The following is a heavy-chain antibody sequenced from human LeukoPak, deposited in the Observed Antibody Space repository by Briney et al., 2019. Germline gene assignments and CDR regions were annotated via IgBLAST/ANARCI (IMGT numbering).Heavy chain of an antibody. Sequence: PSETLSLTCAVYGGSFSGYYWSWIRQPPGKGLEWIGEINHSGSTNYNPSLKSRVTISVDTSKNQFSLKLSSVTAADTAMYYCARGPTLRGCAFDIWGQGTMVTVSS. CDR2: INHSGST. V-gene: IGHV4-34*01. J-gene: IGHJ3*02. CDR3: ARGPTLRGCAFDI. CDR1: GGSFSGYY.